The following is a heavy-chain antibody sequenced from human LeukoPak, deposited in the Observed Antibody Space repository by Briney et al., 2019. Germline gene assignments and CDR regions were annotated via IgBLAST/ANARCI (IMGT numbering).Heavy chain of an antibody. Sequence: SETLSLTCTVSGGSISSSSYYWGWIRQPPGKGLEWIGSIYYSGSTYYNPSLKSRVTISVDTSKNQFSLKLSSVTAADTAVYYCARSLGAPDAFDIWGQGTMVTVSS. D-gene: IGHD1-26*01. CDR2: IYYSGST. J-gene: IGHJ3*02. V-gene: IGHV4-39*01. CDR3: ARSLGAPDAFDI. CDR1: GGSISSSSYY.